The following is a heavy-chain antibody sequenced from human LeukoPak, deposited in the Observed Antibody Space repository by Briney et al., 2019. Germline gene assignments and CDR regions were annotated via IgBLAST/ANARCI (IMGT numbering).Heavy chain of an antibody. V-gene: IGHV4-59*01. D-gene: IGHD6-19*01. CDR2: IYYSGNT. CDR1: GDSISSYY. Sequence: SETLSLTCAVSGDSISSYYWSWIRQPPGKRLEWIGNIYYSGNTNYNPSLESRVTISTDTSKNQFSLKLNSVTTADTAVYYCAREAPRSSGWSFFFWYFDLWGRGTLVTVSS. J-gene: IGHJ2*01. CDR3: AREAPRSSGWSFFFWYFDL.